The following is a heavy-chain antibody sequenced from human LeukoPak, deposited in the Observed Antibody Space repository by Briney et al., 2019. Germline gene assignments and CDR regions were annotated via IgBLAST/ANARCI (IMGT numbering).Heavy chain of an antibody. D-gene: IGHD1-1*01. CDR3: ARPRRYLDFDY. CDR1: AYSINSGYY. Sequence: SETLSLTCDVSAYSINSGYYWGWIRQPPGKGLEWIGSIYHSGSTYYNPSLKSRVTISVDTSKNQFSLKLSSVTAADTAVYYCARPRRYLDFDYWGQGTLVTVSS. J-gene: IGHJ4*02. CDR2: IYHSGST. V-gene: IGHV4-38-2*01.